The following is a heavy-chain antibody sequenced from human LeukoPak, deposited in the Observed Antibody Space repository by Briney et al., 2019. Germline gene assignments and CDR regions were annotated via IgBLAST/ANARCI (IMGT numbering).Heavy chain of an antibody. Sequence: GGSLRLSCAASGFTFSSYSMNWVRQAPGKGLEWVSSISSSSSYIYYADSVKGRFTISRDNAKNSLYLQMNSLRDEDTAVYYCARDQFPNYYDSSGYDYYGMDVWGQGTTVTVSS. CDR2: ISSSSSYI. D-gene: IGHD3-22*01. V-gene: IGHV3-21*01. J-gene: IGHJ6*02. CDR1: GFTFSSYS. CDR3: ARDQFPNYYDSSGYDYYGMDV.